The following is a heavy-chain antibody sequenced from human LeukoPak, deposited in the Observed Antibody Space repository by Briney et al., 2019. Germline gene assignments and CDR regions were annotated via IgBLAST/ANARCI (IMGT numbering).Heavy chain of an antibody. CDR3: ARDPGAIAAAGHYYYYGMDV. CDR2: IYYSGST. Sequence: PSETLSLTCTVSGGSISSYYWSRIRQPPGKGLEWIGYIYYSGSTNYNPSLKSRVTISVDTSKNQFSLKLSSVTAADAAVYYCARDPGAIAAAGHYYYYGMDVWGQGTTVTVSS. J-gene: IGHJ6*02. V-gene: IGHV4-59*01. CDR1: GGSISSYY. D-gene: IGHD6-13*01.